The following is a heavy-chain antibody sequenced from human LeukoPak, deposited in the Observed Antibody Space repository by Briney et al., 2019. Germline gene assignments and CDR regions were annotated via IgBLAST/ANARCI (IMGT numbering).Heavy chain of an antibody. D-gene: IGHD1-26*01. CDR3: ARSWELLVFDP. CDR1: GFTVSSNY. Sequence: GGSLRLSFAASGFTVSSNYMSWGRQAPGKGLEWVSVIYSGGSTYYAYTVKGRFTISRDNSKNTLYLQMNSLRAEDTAVYYCARSWELLVFDPWGQGTLVTVSS. CDR2: IYSGGST. V-gene: IGHV3-53*01. J-gene: IGHJ5*02.